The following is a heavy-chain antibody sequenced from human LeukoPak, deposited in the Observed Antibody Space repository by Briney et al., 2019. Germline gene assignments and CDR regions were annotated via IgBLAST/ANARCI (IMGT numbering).Heavy chain of an antibody. D-gene: IGHD3-3*01. V-gene: IGHV4-39*07. CDR3: ARHPIERSLGGVPDWFDP. Sequence: SETLSLTCTVSGGSIDSGDYYWGWVRQPPGKGLECIASIHYTGSTYYDPSLKSRVTLSVDTFKNQFSLNLYSVTAADTAIYYCARHPIERSLGGVPDWFDPWGQGTLVTVSS. CDR1: GGSIDSGDYY. J-gene: IGHJ5*02. CDR2: IHYTGST.